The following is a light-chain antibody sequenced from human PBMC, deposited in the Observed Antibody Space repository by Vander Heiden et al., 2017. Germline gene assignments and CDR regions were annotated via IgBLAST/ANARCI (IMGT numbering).Light chain of an antibody. V-gene: IGKV1-6*01. Sequence: AIKMTQSPSSLSASVGDRVTITCRASQGIGDDLGWYQQKPGKAPKRLIYAASSLQSGVPSRFSGSGFGTDFSLTISSLQPEDFATYYCLQDDSFPYTFGQGTKLEMK. J-gene: IGKJ2*01. CDR3: LQDDSFPYT. CDR2: AAS. CDR1: QGIGDD.